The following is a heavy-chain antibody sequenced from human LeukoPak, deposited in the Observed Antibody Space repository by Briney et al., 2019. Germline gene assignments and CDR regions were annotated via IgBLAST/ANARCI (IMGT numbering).Heavy chain of an antibody. D-gene: IGHD5-24*01. CDR1: GFTFSSYW. CDR3: ARGPRFAYKYFDP. J-gene: IGHJ5*02. V-gene: IGHV3-74*01. Sequence: GGSLRLSCAASGFTFSSYWMCWVRQAPEKGLVYVSRINGDGSSTSYADSVKGRFTISRDNAKNTLFLQMNSLRAEDTAVYYCARGPRFAYKYFDPWGQGTLVTVSS. CDR2: INGDGSST.